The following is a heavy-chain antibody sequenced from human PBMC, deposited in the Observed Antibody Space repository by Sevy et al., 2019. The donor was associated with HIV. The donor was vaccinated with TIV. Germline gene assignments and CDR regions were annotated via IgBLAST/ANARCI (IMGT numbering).Heavy chain of an antibody. J-gene: IGHJ4*02. CDR1: GFTFSSYA. V-gene: IGHV3-23*01. Sequence: GGSLRLSCAASGFTFSSYAMSWVRQAPGKGLEWVSAISGSGGSTYYADSVKGRFPISRDNSKNTLYLQMNSLRAEDTAVYYCAKDGEYYGSGRGDYWGQGTLVTVSS. D-gene: IGHD3-10*01. CDR3: AKDGEYYGSGRGDY. CDR2: ISGSGGST.